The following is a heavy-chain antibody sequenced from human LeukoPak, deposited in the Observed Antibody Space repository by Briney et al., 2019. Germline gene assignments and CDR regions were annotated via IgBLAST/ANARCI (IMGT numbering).Heavy chain of an antibody. J-gene: IGHJ5*02. CDR2: INHGGST. CDR3: ARLRGPHVVRGVTRDSWFDP. Sequence: PSETLSLTCAVYGGSLSGYYWTWIRQPPGKGLEWIAEINHGGSTNYNPSLRSRVIISVDTAKNQFSLRLRSLTAADTAIYYCARLRGPHVVRGVTRDSWFDPWGQGALVTVSS. CDR1: GGSLSGYY. D-gene: IGHD3-10*01. V-gene: IGHV4-34*01.